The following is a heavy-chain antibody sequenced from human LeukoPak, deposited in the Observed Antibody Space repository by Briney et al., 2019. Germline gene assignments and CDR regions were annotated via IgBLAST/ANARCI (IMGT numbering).Heavy chain of an antibody. CDR1: GGSISSRSYY. CDR3: ARQDSTRYCSGGSCFSDY. V-gene: IGHV4-39*01. Sequence: SETLSLTCTVSGGSISSRSYYWGWIRQPPGKGLEWIGSIYYSGSTYYNPSLKSRVTISVDTSKNQFSLKLSSVTAADTAVYYCARQDSTRYCSGGSCFSDYWGQGTLVTVSS. D-gene: IGHD2-15*01. J-gene: IGHJ4*02. CDR2: IYYSGST.